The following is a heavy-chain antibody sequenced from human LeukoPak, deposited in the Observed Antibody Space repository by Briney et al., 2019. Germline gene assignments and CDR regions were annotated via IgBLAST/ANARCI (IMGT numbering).Heavy chain of an antibody. Sequence: GGSLRLSCAASGFTVSSKYMNWVRQAPGKGLEWVSVIYTDGSTYYADSVRARFSISRDDSKNTLSLQRNSLRAEDTAVYYCAIGHYRNIPGWGQGTLVTVSS. CDR1: GFTVSSKY. D-gene: IGHD1/OR15-1a*01. CDR2: IYTDGST. J-gene: IGHJ4*02. V-gene: IGHV3-66*01. CDR3: AIGHYRNIPG.